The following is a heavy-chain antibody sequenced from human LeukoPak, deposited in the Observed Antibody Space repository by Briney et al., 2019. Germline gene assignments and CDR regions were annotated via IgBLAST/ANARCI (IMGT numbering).Heavy chain of an antibody. D-gene: IGHD2-15*01. J-gene: IGHJ5*02. CDR3: ARSYCSGGSCYADP. CDR2: ISTYNGNT. CDR1: GYTFTNHG. V-gene: IGHV1-18*01. Sequence: ASVKVSCKASGYTFTNHGISWERQAPGQGLEWMGWISTYNGNTNYAQRLQGRVTMTTDTSTTTAYMELRSLRSDDTAVYYCARSYCSGGSCYADPWGQGTLVTVSS.